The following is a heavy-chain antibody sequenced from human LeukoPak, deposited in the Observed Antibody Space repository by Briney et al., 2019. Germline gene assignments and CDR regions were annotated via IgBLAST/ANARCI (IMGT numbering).Heavy chain of an antibody. V-gene: IGHV1-69*06. CDR2: IIPIFGTA. J-gene: IGHJ5*02. CDR1: GGTFSSYA. CDR3: ARSRLRRWFDP. Sequence: EASVKVSCKASGGTFSSYAISWVRQAPGQGLEWMGGIIPIFGTANYAQKFQGRVTITADKSTSTAYMERSSLRSEDTAVYYCARSRLRRWFDPWGQGTLVTVSS. D-gene: IGHD6-25*01.